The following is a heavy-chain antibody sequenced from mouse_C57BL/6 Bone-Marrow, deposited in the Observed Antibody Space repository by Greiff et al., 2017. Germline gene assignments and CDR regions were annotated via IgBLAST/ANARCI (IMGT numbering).Heavy chain of an antibody. V-gene: IGHV2-2*01. Sequence: VQLQQSGPGLVQPSQSLSITCTVSGFSLTSYGVHWVRQSPGKGLEWLGVIWSGGSPDYNAAFISRLSISKDNSKSQVFFKMNSLQADDTAIYYCARNSSQYYGSSYPCAYWGQGTLVTVSA. CDR3: ARNSSQYYGSSYPCAY. CDR1: GFSLTSYG. J-gene: IGHJ3*01. CDR2: IWSGGSP. D-gene: IGHD1-1*01.